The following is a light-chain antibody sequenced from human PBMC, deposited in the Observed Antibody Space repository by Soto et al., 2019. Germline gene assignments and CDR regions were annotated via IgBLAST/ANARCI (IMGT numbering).Light chain of an antibody. J-gene: IGKJ1*01. CDR1: QGIRND. CDR2: DAS. Sequence: TNTPPSLGRRVKYRGGISRRASQGIRNDLGWYQQKPGKAPKLLIYDASNLESGVPSRFSGSGSGTEFSLTICSLQPDDIATYYCHPYYHFRNFGQGTKVEIK. CDR3: HPYYHFRN. V-gene: IGKV1D-13*01.